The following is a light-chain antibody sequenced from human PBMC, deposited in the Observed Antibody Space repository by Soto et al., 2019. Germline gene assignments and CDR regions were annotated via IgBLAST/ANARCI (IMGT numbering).Light chain of an antibody. CDR3: AAWDASLGGPV. CDR1: RSNIGSNG. Sequence: QSVLTQPPSASGTPGQRVTFFCSGTRSNIGSNGVNWYRQVPGTAPTLLIFNDDQRPSGVPDRFSGSKSGTSASLAISGLQSEDEADYHCAAWDASLGGPVFGGGTKLTVL. CDR2: NDD. J-gene: IGLJ2*01. V-gene: IGLV1-44*01.